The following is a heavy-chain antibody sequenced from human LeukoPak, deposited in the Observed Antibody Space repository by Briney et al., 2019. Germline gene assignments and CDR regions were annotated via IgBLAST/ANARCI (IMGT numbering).Heavy chain of an antibody. CDR1: GFTFNSYA. CDR2: ISGSGGNT. J-gene: IGHJ4*02. CDR3: AKDRRIAPNYFDY. V-gene: IGHV3-23*01. D-gene: IGHD6-6*01. Sequence: GGSLILSCAASGFTFNSYAISWVRQAPGKGLEWVSAISGSGGNTYYADSVKGRFTISRDNSKNTLYLQMNSLRAEDTAVYYCAKDRRIAPNYFDYWGQGTLVTVSS.